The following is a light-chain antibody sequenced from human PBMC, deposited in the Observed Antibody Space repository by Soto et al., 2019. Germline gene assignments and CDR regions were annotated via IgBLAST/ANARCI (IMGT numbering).Light chain of an antibody. J-gene: IGKJ2*01. CDR3: QQYNSYSPYT. CDR1: QSISSW. V-gene: IGKV1-5*01. Sequence: DIQMTQSPSTLSASVGDRVTITCRASQSISSWLAWYQQKPGKAPKLLIYDASSLESGVPSRFSGSGSGTEFTLTISSLQPDDFATDYCQQYNSYSPYTFGHGTKLEIK. CDR2: DAS.